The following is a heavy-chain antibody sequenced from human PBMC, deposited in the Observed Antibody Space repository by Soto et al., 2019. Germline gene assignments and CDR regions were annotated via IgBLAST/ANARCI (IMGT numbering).Heavy chain of an antibody. J-gene: IGHJ6*02. V-gene: IGHV1-69*01. CDR2: IIPIFGTV. CDR3: ARVVDTDMARRYYYGMDV. Sequence: QVQLVQSGAEVKKPGSSVKVSCKASGGTFSSYAISWVRQAPGQGLECMGGIIPIFGTVNYAQKFQGRVKMTAGEAPGAASMELSSMRSEDTAVYYCARVVDTDMARRYYYGMDVWGQGTTVTVSS. D-gene: IGHD5-18*01. CDR1: GGTFSSYA.